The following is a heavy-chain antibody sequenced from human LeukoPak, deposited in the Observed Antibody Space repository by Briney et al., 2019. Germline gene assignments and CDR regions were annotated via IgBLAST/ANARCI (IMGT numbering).Heavy chain of an antibody. J-gene: IGHJ4*02. CDR1: GGSISSYY. CDR2: IYYSGST. CDR3: ARHVYSSGWLFDY. V-gene: IGHV4-59*08. Sequence: SDTLSLTCTVSGGSISSYYWSWIRQPPGKGLEWIGYIYYSGSTNYNPSLKSRVTISVDTSRNQFSLKLSSVTAADTAVYYCARHVYSSGWLFDYWGQGTLVTVSS. D-gene: IGHD6-19*01.